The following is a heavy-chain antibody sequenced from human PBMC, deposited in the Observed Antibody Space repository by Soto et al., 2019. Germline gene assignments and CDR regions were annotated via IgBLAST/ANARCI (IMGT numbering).Heavy chain of an antibody. CDR1: GGTFSSYP. J-gene: IGHJ6*02. CDR2: IIHISGTA. CDR3: ARSQGSSTSLEIYYYYYYGMDV. D-gene: IGHD2-2*01. V-gene: IGHV1-69*01. Sequence: QVQLVQSGAEVKKPGSSVKVSCKASGGTFSSYPFTWVRKAPGQGLEWMGGIIHISGTANYAQKFQGRGTITPDECEGTALMELSRLRSEDTAVYYCARSQGSSTSLEIYYYYYYGMDVWGQGTTVTVSS.